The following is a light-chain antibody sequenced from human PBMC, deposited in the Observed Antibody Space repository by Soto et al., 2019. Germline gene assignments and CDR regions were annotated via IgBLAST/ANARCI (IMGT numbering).Light chain of an antibody. CDR2: AAT. CDR1: QDIRSW. V-gene: IGKV1-12*01. Sequence: DIQMTQSPSYVSASVGDRVSITCRASQDIRSWLAWYQQRPGKAPKLLIYAATILQSGVPSRFSGSGSGTTLTLTINNLQTEDFASYFCQQANSFPLTFGGGTKV. J-gene: IGKJ4*01. CDR3: QQANSFPLT.